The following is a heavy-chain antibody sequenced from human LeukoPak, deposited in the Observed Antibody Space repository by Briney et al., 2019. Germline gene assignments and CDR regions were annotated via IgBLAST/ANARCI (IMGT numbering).Heavy chain of an antibody. CDR1: GGTFSSYA. J-gene: IGHJ4*02. D-gene: IGHD3-3*01. V-gene: IGHV1-69*01. CDR3: ATNTYDFWSGYRDYFDY. Sequence: SSVKVSCKASGGTFSSYAISWVRQAPGQGLEWIGGIIPIFGTANYAQKFQGRVTITADESTSTAYMELSSLRSEDTAVYYCATNTYDFWSGYRDYFDYWGQGTLVTVSS. CDR2: IIPIFGTA.